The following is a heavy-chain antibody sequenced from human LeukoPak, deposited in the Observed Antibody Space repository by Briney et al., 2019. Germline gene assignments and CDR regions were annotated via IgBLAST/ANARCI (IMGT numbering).Heavy chain of an antibody. CDR2: ISSSSSTI. V-gene: IGHV3-48*01. Sequence: GGSLRLSCAASGFTFSSYSMSWVRQAPGKGLEWVSYISSSSSTIYYADSVKGRFTISRGNAKNSLYLQMNSLRAEDTAVYYCARDDVAWNDVHWFDPWGQGTLVTVSS. CDR1: GFTFSSYS. CDR3: ARDDVAWNDVHWFDP. D-gene: IGHD1-1*01. J-gene: IGHJ5*02.